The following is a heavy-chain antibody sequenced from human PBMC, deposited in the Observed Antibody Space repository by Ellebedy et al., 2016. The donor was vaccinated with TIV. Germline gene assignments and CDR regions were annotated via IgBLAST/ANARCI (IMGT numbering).Heavy chain of an antibody. CDR3: ARARSSGCLHTPDY. V-gene: IGHV1-46*04. Sequence: AASVKVSCKASGYTFTSYYMHWVRQAPGQGLEWMGIINPSGGSTTYAQKLQGRVTMTRDTSTSTVYMELSNLRSEDTAVYYCARARSSGCLHTPDYWGQGTLVTVSS. J-gene: IGHJ4*02. CDR2: INPSGGST. D-gene: IGHD6-19*01. CDR1: GYTFTSYY.